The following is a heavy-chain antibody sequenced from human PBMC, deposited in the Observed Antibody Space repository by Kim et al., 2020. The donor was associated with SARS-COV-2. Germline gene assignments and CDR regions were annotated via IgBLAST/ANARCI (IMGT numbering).Heavy chain of an antibody. CDR3: TTLFD. J-gene: IGHJ4*02. CDR2: IKRNTEGGST. V-gene: IGHV3-15*05. Sequence: GGSLRLSCAASGFTFSSAWMSWVRQAPGKGLEWVGRIKRNTEGGSTDYAAPVKGRFTISSDDSKNMVYLQMNSLRIEDTGVYYCTTLFDWGQGNLVTFSS. CDR1: GFTFSSAW.